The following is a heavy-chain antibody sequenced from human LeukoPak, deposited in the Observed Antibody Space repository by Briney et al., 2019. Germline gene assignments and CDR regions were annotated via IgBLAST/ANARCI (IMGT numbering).Heavy chain of an antibody. CDR3: ARAAGIAPDWFDP. J-gene: IGHJ5*02. Sequence: SETLSLTCAVYGGSFSGYYWSWIRQPPGKGPEWIGEINHSGSTNYNPSLKSRVTISVDTSRNQFSLKLSSVTAADTAVYYCARAAGIAPDWFDPWGQGTLVTVSS. V-gene: IGHV4-34*01. D-gene: IGHD6-13*01. CDR1: GGSFSGYY. CDR2: INHSGST.